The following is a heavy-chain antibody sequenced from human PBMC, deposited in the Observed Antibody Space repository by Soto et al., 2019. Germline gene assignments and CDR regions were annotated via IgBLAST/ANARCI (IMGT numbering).Heavy chain of an antibody. Sequence: GGSLRLSCAASGFTFSSYRMHGVRQAPGKGLVWVSRINSDGSSTSYADSVKGRFTISRDNAKNTLYLQMNSLRAEDTAVYYCARFTDSDGAFDIWGQGTMVTVSS. J-gene: IGHJ3*02. CDR2: INSDGSST. CDR1: GFTFSSYR. V-gene: IGHV3-74*01. D-gene: IGHD5-18*01. CDR3: ARFTDSDGAFDI.